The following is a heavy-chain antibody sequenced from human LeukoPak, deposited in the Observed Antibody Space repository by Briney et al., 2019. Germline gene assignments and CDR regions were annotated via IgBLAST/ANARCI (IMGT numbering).Heavy chain of an antibody. CDR2: IYSGGST. CDR1: GFTVSSNY. J-gene: IGHJ4*02. D-gene: IGHD1-26*01. V-gene: IGHV3-53*01. CDR3: AKYGPQDSGSSHFDY. Sequence: PGGSLRLSCAASGFTVSSNYMSWVRQAPGKGLEWVSVIYSGGSTYYADSVKGRFTISRDNSKNTLFLQMNSPRAEDTAIYYCAKYGPQDSGSSHFDYWGQGALVTVSS.